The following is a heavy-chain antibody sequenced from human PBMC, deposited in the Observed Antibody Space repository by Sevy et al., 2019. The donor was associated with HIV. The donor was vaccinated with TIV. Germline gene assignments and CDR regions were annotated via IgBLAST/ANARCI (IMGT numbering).Heavy chain of an antibody. J-gene: IGHJ3*02. D-gene: IGHD3-22*01. V-gene: IGHV3-13*01. CDR2: IGTAGDT. CDR3: ARGGYYYDSSGSHAFDI. CDR1: GFTFNNYD. Sequence: GGSLRLSCVASGFTFNNYDIHWVRQATGKGLEWVSGIGTAGDTYYPDSVKGRFTISRENGKNSLYLQMNSLGAGDTAVYYCARGGYYYDSSGSHAFDIWGQGTMVTVSS.